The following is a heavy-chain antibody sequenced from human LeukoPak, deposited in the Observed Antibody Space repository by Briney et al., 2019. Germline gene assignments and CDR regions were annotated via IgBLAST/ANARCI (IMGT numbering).Heavy chain of an antibody. CDR2: IRSKAYGGTT. V-gene: IGHV3-49*03. CDR3: TRDFDSPVAGLESGDY. Sequence: PGGSLRLSCTASGFTFGDYAMSWFRQAPGKGLEWGGFIRSKAYGGTTEYAASVKGRFTISRDDSKSIAYLQMNSLKTEDTAVYYCTRDFDSPVAGLESGDYWGQGTLVTVSS. J-gene: IGHJ4*02. CDR1: GFTFGDYA. D-gene: IGHD6-19*01.